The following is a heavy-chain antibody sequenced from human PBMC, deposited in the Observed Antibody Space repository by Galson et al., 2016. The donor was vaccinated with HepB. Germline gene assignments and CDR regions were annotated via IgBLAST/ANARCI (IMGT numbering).Heavy chain of an antibody. CDR2: SYYSGST. CDR1: GGSISGSSYY. Sequence: SETLSLTCSVSGGSISGSSYYWGWIRQPPGKGLEWIGTSYYSGSTYYSPSLKSRVTISADTSKNQFSLKLTSVTAADTDVYYCARDEYLSGAFDIWGQGTMVTVSS. V-gene: IGHV4-39*02. CDR3: ARDEYLSGAFDI. D-gene: IGHD2/OR15-2a*01. J-gene: IGHJ3*02.